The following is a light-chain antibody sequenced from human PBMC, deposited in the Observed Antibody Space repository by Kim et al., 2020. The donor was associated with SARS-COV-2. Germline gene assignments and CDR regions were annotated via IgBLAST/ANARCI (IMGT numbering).Light chain of an antibody. CDR1: VLAKKY. J-gene: IGLJ2*01. Sequence: SYELTQPSSVSVSPGQTARITCSGDVLAKKYARWFQQKPGQAPALVIYKDSERPSGIPERFSGSSSGTTVTLTISGAQVEDEADYYCYSAADNNLFG. CDR2: KDS. V-gene: IGLV3-27*01. CDR3: YSAADNNL.